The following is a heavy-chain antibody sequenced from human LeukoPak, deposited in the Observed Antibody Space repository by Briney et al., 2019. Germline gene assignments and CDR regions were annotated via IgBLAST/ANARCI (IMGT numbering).Heavy chain of an antibody. CDR3: ARDAVPRDYGVTGNAYDL. Sequence: GSLRLSCAASGFTFSSYSMNWVRQSPGKGLEWMGDIHHDGRTKYKSSFKSRVTIFLDSSKNEVSLRLSPVTPADTALYFCARDAVPRDYGVTGNAYDLWGQGTMVTVAP. CDR2: IHHDGRT. CDR1: GFTFSSYS. J-gene: IGHJ3*01. D-gene: IGHD4-17*01. V-gene: IGHV4-34*01.